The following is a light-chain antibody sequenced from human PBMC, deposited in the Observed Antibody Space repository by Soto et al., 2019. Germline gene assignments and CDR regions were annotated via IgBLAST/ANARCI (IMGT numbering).Light chain of an antibody. CDR1: QSISSY. J-gene: IGKJ1*01. CDR2: AAS. Sequence: IQMTQSPSSLSASVGDIVTITCRASQSISSYLNWYQQKPGKAPKLLIYAASSLQSGVPSRFSGSGSGTDFTLTISSLQPEDFATYYCQQSYSTLSTFGQGTKVDIK. CDR3: QQSYSTLST. V-gene: IGKV1-39*01.